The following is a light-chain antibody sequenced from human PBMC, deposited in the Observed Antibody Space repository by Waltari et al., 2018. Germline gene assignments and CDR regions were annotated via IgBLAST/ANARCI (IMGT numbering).Light chain of an antibody. CDR2: YSS. Sequence: QSVLTQPPSASGAPGQSVTISCSGSSSNIGSNYVYWYQQFPGTAPKLLIYYSSQRPSGVPDRFSGSKSGTSASLAITGLRSEDEADYYCAAWDDSLSSVLFGGGTRLTAL. CDR3: AAWDDSLSSVL. V-gene: IGLV1-47*02. J-gene: IGLJ2*01. CDR1: SSNIGSNY.